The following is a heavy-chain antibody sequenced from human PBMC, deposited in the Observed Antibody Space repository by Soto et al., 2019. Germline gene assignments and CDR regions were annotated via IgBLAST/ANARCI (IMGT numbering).Heavy chain of an antibody. D-gene: IGHD3-22*01. CDR3: ARDLSNHYYDSSGFDY. CDR2: IIPIFGTA. J-gene: IGHJ4*02. CDR1: GVTFSSYA. Sequence: GASVKVSCKASGVTFSSYAISWVRQAPGQGLEWMGGIIPIFGTANYAQKFQGRVTITADKSTSTAYMELSSLRSEDTAVYYCARDLSNHYYDSSGFDYWGQGTLVTVSS. V-gene: IGHV1-69*06.